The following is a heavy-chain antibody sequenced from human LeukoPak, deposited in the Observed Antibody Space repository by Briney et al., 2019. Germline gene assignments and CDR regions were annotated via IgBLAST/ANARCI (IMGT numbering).Heavy chain of an antibody. D-gene: IGHD5-18*01. CDR2: ISGYQGST. CDR1: GYTFTNYG. Sequence: GASVKVSCKASGYTFTNYGITWVRQAPGQGLEWMGWISGYQGSTKYAQKLQGRVTMTTDTSTSTAYMELRSLRSDDTAVYYCARDRRIQLWPTGDYWGQGTLVTVSS. J-gene: IGHJ4*02. V-gene: IGHV1-18*01. CDR3: ARDRRIQLWPTGDY.